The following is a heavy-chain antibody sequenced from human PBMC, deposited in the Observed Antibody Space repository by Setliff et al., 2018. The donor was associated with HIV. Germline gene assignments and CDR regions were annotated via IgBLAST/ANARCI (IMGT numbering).Heavy chain of an antibody. CDR1: GFTFSSYA. CDR3: ARGHYFKDV. J-gene: IGHJ6*02. D-gene: IGHD3-22*01. V-gene: IGHV3-23*01. CDR2: ISGSGIST. Sequence: GVLRLSCAASGFTFSSYAMSWVRQAPGKGLEWVSSISGSGISTYYADSVEGRFTISRDNAKNSLYLQMNSLRAEDTAVYHCARGHYFKDVWGQGTTVTVSS.